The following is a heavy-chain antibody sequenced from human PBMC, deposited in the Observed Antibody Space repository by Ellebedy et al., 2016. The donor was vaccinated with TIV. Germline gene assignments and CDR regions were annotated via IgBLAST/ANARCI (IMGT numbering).Heavy chain of an antibody. V-gene: IGHV4-39*02. J-gene: IGHJ4*02. CDR1: GASISSSSFY. CDR3: AREVGARSGSIY. CDR2: IYYGGST. Sequence: MPGGSLRLSCSVSGASISSSSFYWGWIRQPPGKGLEWIGSIYYGGSTYSNPSLKSRVTISVDTSKNQFSLQLSSVTDADTAVYYCAREVGARSGSIYWGQGTLVTVSS. D-gene: IGHD3-3*01.